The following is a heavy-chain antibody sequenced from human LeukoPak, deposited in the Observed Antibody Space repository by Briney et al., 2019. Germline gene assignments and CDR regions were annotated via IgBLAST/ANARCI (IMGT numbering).Heavy chain of an antibody. J-gene: IGHJ3*02. CDR3: ARGPVDIVATTPFDI. V-gene: IGHV4-38-2*02. D-gene: IGHD5-12*01. CDR2: IYHSGST. Sequence: PSETLSLTCTVSGYSISSGYYWGWIRQPPGKELEWIGSIYHSGSTYYNPSLKSRVTISVDTSKNQFSLKLSSVTAADTAVYYCARGPVDIVATTPFDIWGQGTMVTVSS. CDR1: GYSISSGYY.